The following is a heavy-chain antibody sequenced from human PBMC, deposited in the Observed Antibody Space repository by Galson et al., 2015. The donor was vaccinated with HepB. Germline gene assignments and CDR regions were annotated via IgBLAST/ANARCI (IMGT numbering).Heavy chain of an antibody. V-gene: IGHV1-18*04. D-gene: IGHD1-26*01. Sequence: SVKVSCKASGYSFTSYGITWVRQSPGLGLEWIGWINADNGNTNHVQKVQGRVTMTTDTSTSTVYMELGSLRSDDTAMYYCARDWGIVGPSLQDYWGQGTLVTVST. J-gene: IGHJ4*02. CDR1: GYSFTSYG. CDR2: INADNGNT. CDR3: ARDWGIVGPSLQDY.